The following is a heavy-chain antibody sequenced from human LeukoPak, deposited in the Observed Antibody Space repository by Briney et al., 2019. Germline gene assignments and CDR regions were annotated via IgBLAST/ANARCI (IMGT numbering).Heavy chain of an antibody. D-gene: IGHD6-13*01. CDR1: GLTVSSYS. V-gene: IGHV3-21*01. J-gene: IGHJ3*02. CDR3: ARESAADAFDI. CDR2: ISSSSTYI. Sequence: GGSLRLSCAASGLTVSSYSMNWVRQAPGKGLEWVSSISSSSTYIYYADSVKGRFSISRDNAKNSLYLQMNSLRAEDTAVYYCARESAADAFDIWGQGTMVTVSS.